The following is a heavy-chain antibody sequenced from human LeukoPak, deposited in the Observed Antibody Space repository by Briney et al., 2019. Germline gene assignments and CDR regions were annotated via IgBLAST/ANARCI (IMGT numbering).Heavy chain of an antibody. J-gene: IGHJ4*02. CDR2: ISSSGSTI. CDR1: GFTFSSYE. Sequence: PGGSLRLSCAASGFTFSSYEMNWVRQAPGKGLEWVSYISSSGSTIYYADSVKGRFTISRDNAKNSLYLQMNSLRAEDTAVYYCARLPVSGLLDYWGQGTLVTVSS. D-gene: IGHD3-16*01. CDR3: ARLPVSGLLDY. V-gene: IGHV3-48*03.